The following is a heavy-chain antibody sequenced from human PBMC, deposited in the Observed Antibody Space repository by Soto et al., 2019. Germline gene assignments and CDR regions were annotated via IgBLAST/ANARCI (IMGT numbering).Heavy chain of an antibody. J-gene: IGHJ4*02. V-gene: IGHV4-39*01. D-gene: IGHD6-13*01. CDR2: IYYSGST. CDR3: ARHRGGAAAGEYYFDY. Sequence: SETLSLTCTVSGGSISSSSYYWGWIRQPPGKGLEWIGSIYYSGSTYYNPSLKSRVTISVDTSKNQFSLKLSSVTAADTAVYYCARHRGGAAAGEYYFDYWGQGTLVTVS. CDR1: GGSISSSSYY.